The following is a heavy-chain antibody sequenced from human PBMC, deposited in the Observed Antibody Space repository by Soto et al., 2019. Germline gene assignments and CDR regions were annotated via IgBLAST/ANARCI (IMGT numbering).Heavy chain of an antibody. V-gene: IGHV4-34*01. CDR1: GGSFSGYY. CDR2: SNHSGST. J-gene: IGHJ5*02. Sequence: QVQLQQWGAGLLKPSETLSLTCAVYGGSFSGYYWSWIRQPPGKGMEWIGESNHSGSTNYSPSLKSRVTISVDTSKNQFSLKLSSVTAADTAVYYRARGQTMVRGVIKKRPVRWFDPWGQGTLVTVSS. CDR3: ARGQTMVRGVIKKRPVRWFDP. D-gene: IGHD3-10*01.